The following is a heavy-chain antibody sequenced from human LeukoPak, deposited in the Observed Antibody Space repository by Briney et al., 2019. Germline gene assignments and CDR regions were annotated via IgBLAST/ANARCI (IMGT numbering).Heavy chain of an antibody. V-gene: IGHV4-4*07. CDR1: GGSMSSYY. D-gene: IGHD6-19*01. J-gene: IGHJ4*02. CDR3: ARGGYGNGWYLDY. CDR2: IFSSGST. Sequence: PSETLSLTCTVSGGSMSSYYWSWIRQSPGKGLEWIGRIFSSGSTNYNPSLKSRATMSVDMSKNQFSLTLSSVTAADTALYYCARGGYGNGWYLDYWGQGTLVTVSS.